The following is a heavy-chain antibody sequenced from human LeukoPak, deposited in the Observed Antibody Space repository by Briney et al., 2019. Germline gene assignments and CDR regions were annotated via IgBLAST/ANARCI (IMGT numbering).Heavy chain of an antibody. CDR2: INPNSGGT. Sequence: ASVTVSCKASGYTFTGYYMHWVRQAPGQGLEGMGWINPNSGGTNYAQKFQGRVTMTRDTSISTAYMELSRLRSDDTAVYYCASEYSSSWDYYYYMDVWGKGTTVTISS. CDR3: ASEYSSSWDYYYYMDV. J-gene: IGHJ6*03. D-gene: IGHD6-13*01. V-gene: IGHV1-2*02. CDR1: GYTFTGYY.